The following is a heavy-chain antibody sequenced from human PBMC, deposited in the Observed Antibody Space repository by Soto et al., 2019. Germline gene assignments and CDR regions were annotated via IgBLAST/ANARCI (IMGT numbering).Heavy chain of an antibody. Sequence: PSETLSLTCAVSGGSFSGYYWSWIRQPPGKGLEWIGEINHSGSTNYNPSLKSRVTISVDTSKNQFSLKLSSVTAADTAVYYCARGYYGSGSYYRNYYYGMDVWGQGTTVTVSS. J-gene: IGHJ6*02. CDR1: GGSFSGYY. D-gene: IGHD3-10*01. CDR2: INHSGST. CDR3: ARGYYGSGSYYRNYYYGMDV. V-gene: IGHV4-34*01.